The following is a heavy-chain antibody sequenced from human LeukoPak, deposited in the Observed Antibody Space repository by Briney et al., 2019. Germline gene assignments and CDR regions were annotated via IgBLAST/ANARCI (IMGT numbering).Heavy chain of an antibody. J-gene: IGHJ5*02. CDR1: GGSISSYY. V-gene: IGHV4-4*07. CDR3: ARSGQRNWFDP. CDR2: IYTSGST. D-gene: IGHD6-25*01. Sequence: SSETLSLTRTVSGGSISSYYWSWIRQPAGKGLEWIGRIYTSGSTNYNPSLKSRVTMSVDTSKNQFSLKLSSVTAADTAVYYCARSGQRNWFDPWGQGTLVTVSS.